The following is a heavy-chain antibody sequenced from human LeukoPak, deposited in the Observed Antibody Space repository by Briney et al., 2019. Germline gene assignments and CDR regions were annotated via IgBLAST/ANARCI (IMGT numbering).Heavy chain of an antibody. CDR1: GGSFNGYY. CDR3: ARGDTSMVTIGYYYHYYMDV. CDR2: INHSGST. Sequence: SETLSLTCAVSGGSFNGYYWNWIRQSPGKGPEWIGEINHSGSTKYNPSLKSRVTISVDTSKTHFSLKLTSVTAADTAVYYCARGDTSMVTIGYYYHYYMDVWGKGTTVTVSS. D-gene: IGHD5-18*01. J-gene: IGHJ6*03. V-gene: IGHV4-34*01.